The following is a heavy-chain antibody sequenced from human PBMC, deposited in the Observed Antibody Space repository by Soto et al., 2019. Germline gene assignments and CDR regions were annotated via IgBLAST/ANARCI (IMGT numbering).Heavy chain of an antibody. CDR3: ARGHGSGWTLKNWFDP. Sequence: SETLSLTCAVYGGSFSGYYWSWIRQPPGKGLEWIGEINHSGSTNYNPSLKSRVTISVDASKNQFSLKLSSVTAADTAVYSCARGHGSGWTLKNWFDPWGQGTLVTVSS. CDR1: GGSFSGYY. D-gene: IGHD6-19*01. V-gene: IGHV4-34*01. J-gene: IGHJ5*02. CDR2: INHSGST.